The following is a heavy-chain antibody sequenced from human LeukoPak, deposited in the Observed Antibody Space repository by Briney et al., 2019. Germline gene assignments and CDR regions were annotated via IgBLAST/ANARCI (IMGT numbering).Heavy chain of an antibody. D-gene: IGHD2-15*01. V-gene: IGHV1-69*05. Sequence: SVKVSCKASGGTFSSYAISWVRQAPGQGLEWMGGIIPIFGTANYAQKVQGRVTITTDESTSTAYMELSSLRSEDTAVYYCARSGGSGRGNYMDVWGKGTTVTVSS. CDR2: IIPIFGTA. CDR1: GGTFSSYA. CDR3: ARSGGSGRGNYMDV. J-gene: IGHJ6*03.